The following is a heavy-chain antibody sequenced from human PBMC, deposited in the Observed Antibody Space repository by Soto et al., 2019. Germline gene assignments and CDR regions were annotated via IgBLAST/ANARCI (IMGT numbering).Heavy chain of an antibody. Sequence: TLSLTCAVSGGSISSGGYSWSWIRQPPGKALEWLAHIYWDDDKRYSPSLRSRLTITKDTSKNQVVLTMTNMDPVDTATYYCIQSRCGGDCLQSYASYYYYGMDVWGQGTTVTVSS. CDR2: IYWDDDK. V-gene: IGHV2-5*08. D-gene: IGHD2-21*02. CDR3: IQSRCGGDCLQSYASYYYYGMDV. CDR1: GGSISSGGYS. J-gene: IGHJ6*02.